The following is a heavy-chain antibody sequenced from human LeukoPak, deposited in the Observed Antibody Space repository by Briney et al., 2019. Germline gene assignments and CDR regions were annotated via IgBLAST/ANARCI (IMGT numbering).Heavy chain of an antibody. CDR1: GGTFSSLS. CDR2: ISPIGNVA. Sequence: SVKVSCKASGGTFSSLSFSWVRQAPGQGLEWMGRISPIGNVAEYAQKFQDRLTFSADKSTSTVHMELSSLRSVDTAVYFCARRIWNADYVGGWFDPWGQGTLVTVSS. CDR3: ARRIWNADYVGGWFDP. D-gene: IGHD4-17*01. V-gene: IGHV1-69*02. J-gene: IGHJ5*02.